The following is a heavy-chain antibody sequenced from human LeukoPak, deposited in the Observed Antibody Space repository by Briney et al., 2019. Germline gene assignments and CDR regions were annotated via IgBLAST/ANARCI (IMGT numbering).Heavy chain of an antibody. CDR3: ARPGIAVAGEFFDY. D-gene: IGHD6-19*01. CDR1: GFTFSSYS. V-gene: IGHV3-21*01. Sequence: GGSLRLSCAASGFTFSSYSMNWVRQAPGKGLEWVSFIRSSSRYIYYADSVKGRFTISRDNAKNSLYLQMNSLRAEDTAVYYCARPGIAVAGEFFDYWGQGTLLTVSS. J-gene: IGHJ4*02. CDR2: IRSSSRYI.